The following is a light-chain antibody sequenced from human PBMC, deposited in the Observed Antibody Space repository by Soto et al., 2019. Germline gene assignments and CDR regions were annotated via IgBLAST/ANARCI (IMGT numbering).Light chain of an antibody. CDR3: QQYGSSPRT. J-gene: IGKJ1*01. CDR1: QSVSSSY. V-gene: IGKV3-20*01. CDR2: GAS. Sequence: EIVLTQSPGTLSLSPGARAPLSCRASQSVSSSYLAWYQQKPGQAPRLLIYGASSRATGIPDRLSGSGSGTDFTLTISRLEPEDFAVYYCQQYGSSPRTFGQGTKVDNK.